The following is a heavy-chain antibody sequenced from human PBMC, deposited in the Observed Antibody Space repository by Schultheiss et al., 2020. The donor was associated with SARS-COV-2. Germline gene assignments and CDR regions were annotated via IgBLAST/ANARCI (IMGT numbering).Heavy chain of an antibody. Sequence: SETLFLTCTVSGGSISGYYWSWIRQPAGKGLEWIGRIYTSGSTNYNPSLKSRVTISVDTSKNQFSLKLSSVTAADTAVYYCARVSRGDYVWGSYHRFDYWGQGTLVTVSS. CDR1: GGSISGYY. CDR2: IYTSGST. D-gene: IGHD3-16*02. CDR3: ARVSRGDYVWGSYHRFDY. J-gene: IGHJ4*02. V-gene: IGHV4-4*07.